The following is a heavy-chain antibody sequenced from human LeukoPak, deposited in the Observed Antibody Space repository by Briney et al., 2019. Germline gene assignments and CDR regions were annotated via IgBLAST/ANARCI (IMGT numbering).Heavy chain of an antibody. Sequence: GGSLRLSCAASGFTVSSNYMSWVRQAPGKGLEWVSVIYRGGATYYADSVKGRFTISRDNAKNSLYLQMNSLRAEDTAVYYCARSYCTSTSCHFDYWGQGALVTVSS. J-gene: IGHJ4*02. CDR3: ARSYCTSTSCHFDY. CDR1: GFTVSSNY. V-gene: IGHV3-66*01. CDR2: IYRGGAT. D-gene: IGHD2-2*01.